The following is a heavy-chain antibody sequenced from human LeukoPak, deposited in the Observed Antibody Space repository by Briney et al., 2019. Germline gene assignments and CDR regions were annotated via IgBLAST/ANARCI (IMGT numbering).Heavy chain of an antibody. V-gene: IGHV1-46*01. J-gene: IGHJ5*02. CDR2: INPSGGST. CDR3: ARERPPYCSSTSCYARVSWFDP. Sequence: ASVKVSCKASGYTFTSYYMHWVRQAPGQGLEWMGIINPSGGSTSYAQKFQGRVTVTRDTSTSTVYMELSSLRSDDTAVYYCARERPPYCSSTSCYARVSWFDPWGQGTLVTVSS. D-gene: IGHD2-2*01. CDR1: GYTFTSYY.